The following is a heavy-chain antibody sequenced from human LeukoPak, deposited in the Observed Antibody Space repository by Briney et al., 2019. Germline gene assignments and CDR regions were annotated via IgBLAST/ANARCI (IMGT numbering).Heavy chain of an antibody. J-gene: IGHJ4*02. CDR3: ARGRRGSYFQDY. Sequence: SETLSLTCTVSGDSISSSNSYWGWIRQPPGKGLEWIGSMWFGATTSYDPSLKSRVTISIDPSKNQFSLKLSSVSAADTALYYCARGRRGSYFQDYWGQGTLVTVSS. D-gene: IGHD1-26*01. V-gene: IGHV4-39*07. CDR1: GDSISSSNSY. CDR2: MWFGATT.